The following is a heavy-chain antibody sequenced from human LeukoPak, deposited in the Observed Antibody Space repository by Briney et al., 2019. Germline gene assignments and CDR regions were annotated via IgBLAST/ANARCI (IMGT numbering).Heavy chain of an antibody. Sequence: LSLTCTVSGGSISSYYWSWIRQPPGKGLEWISYISTSGSTIYYADSVKGRFTISRDNAKNSLYLQMNSLRAEDTAVYYCAREGAIAARHHFDYWGQGTLVTVSS. CDR1: GGSISSYY. D-gene: IGHD6-6*01. V-gene: IGHV3-11*01. CDR2: ISTSGSTI. CDR3: AREGAIAARHHFDY. J-gene: IGHJ4*02.